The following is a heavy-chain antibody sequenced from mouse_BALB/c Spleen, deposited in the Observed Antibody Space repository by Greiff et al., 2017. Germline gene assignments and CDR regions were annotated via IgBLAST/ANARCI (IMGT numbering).Heavy chain of an antibody. CDR2: ISSGGSYT. CDR3: AILSPRFAY. V-gene: IGHV5-9-4*01. D-gene: IGHD3-2*02. J-gene: IGHJ3*01. Sequence: EVQGVESGGGLVKPGGSLKLSCAASGFTFSSYAMSWVRQSPEKRLEWVAEISSGGSYTYYPDTVTGRFTISRDNAKNTLYLEMSSLRSEDTAMYYCAILSPRFAYWGQGTLVTVSA. CDR1: GFTFSSYA.